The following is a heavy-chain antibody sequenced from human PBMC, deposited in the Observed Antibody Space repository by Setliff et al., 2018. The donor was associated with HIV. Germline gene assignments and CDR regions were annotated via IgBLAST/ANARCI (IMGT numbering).Heavy chain of an antibody. V-gene: IGHV4-4*08. J-gene: IGHJ6*02. CDR3: ARPGSSSYYYAMDV. Sequence: SETLSLTCSFSGGSISGHYWSWIRQTPGKGLEWIATIYTTERISYNPSLRSRVTISVETYQNLFSLRLRSVTAADTGVYYCARPGSSSYYYAMDVWGLGTTVTVSS. CDR1: GGSISGHY. D-gene: IGHD3-10*01. CDR2: IYTTERI.